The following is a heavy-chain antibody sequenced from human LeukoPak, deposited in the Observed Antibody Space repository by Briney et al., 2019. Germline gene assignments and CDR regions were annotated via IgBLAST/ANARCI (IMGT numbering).Heavy chain of an antibody. Sequence: ASVTVSCKASGYTFTGYYMHWVRQAPGQGLEWMGWINPNSGGTNYAQKFQGRVTMTRDTSISTAYMELSRLRSDDTAVYYCASRAEYSSSSEGYWGQGTLVTVSS. CDR1: GYTFTGYY. D-gene: IGHD6-6*01. V-gene: IGHV1-2*02. CDR2: INPNSGGT. CDR3: ASRAEYSSSSEGY. J-gene: IGHJ4*02.